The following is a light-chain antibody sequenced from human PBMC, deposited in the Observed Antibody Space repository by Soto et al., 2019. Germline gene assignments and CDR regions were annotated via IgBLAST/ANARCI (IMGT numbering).Light chain of an antibody. Sequence: QSVLNQPASVSGAPGQSITISCTGTSSDVGGYNYVPWYQQHPGKAPKLMIYDVSNRPSGVSNRFSGSKSGNTASLTISGLQAEDEADYYCSSYTSSSTLDVFGTGTKVTVL. CDR3: SSYTSSSTLDV. J-gene: IGLJ1*01. CDR2: DVS. V-gene: IGLV2-14*01. CDR1: SSDVGGYNY.